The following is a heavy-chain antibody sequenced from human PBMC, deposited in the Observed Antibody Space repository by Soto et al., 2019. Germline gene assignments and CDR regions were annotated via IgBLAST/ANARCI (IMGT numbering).Heavy chain of an antibody. J-gene: IGHJ4*02. D-gene: IGHD3-16*01. CDR1: GFTFSSYG. Sequence: QVQLVESGGGVVQPGRSLRLSCAASGFTFSSYGMHWVRQAPGKGLEWVAVISYDGSNKYYADSVKGRFTISRDNSKNTLYLQMNSLRAEDTAVYYWAKDHVGGVDYWGQGTLVTVSS. CDR2: ISYDGSNK. V-gene: IGHV3-30*18. CDR3: AKDHVGGVDY.